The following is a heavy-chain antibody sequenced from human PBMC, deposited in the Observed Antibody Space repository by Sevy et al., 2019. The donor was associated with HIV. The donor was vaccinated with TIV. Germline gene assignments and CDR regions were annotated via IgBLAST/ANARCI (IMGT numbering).Heavy chain of an antibody. J-gene: IGHJ4*02. CDR2: IFFSGST. CDR3: ARQGGLVDRAFDY. CDR1: GVSISGSSYE. D-gene: IGHD3-10*01. V-gene: IGHV4-39*01. Sequence: SETLSLTWTVSGVSISGSSYEWGWIRQPPGKGLEWIASIFFSGSTYYNPSLKSRVTISVDTSKSQISLKLNSVTAADTALYYCARQGGLVDRAFDYWGQGTLVTVSS.